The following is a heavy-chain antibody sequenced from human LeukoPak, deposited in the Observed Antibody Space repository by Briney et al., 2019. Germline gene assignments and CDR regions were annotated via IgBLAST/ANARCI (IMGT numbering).Heavy chain of an antibody. CDR1: GGSISGYY. J-gene: IGHJ4*02. CDR3: ARTLDSGSYRYYFDS. V-gene: IGHV4-4*07. Sequence: SETLSLTCTVSGGSISGYYWNWIRQPAGKGLEWIGRIYTSGSTNYNPSLKSRVTMSVDTSKNQFSLKLSSVTAADTAVYFCARTLDSGSYRYYFDSWGQGTLATVSS. CDR2: IYTSGST. D-gene: IGHD1-26*01.